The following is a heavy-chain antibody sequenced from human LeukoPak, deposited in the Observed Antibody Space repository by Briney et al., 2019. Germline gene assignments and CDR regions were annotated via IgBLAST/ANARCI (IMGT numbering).Heavy chain of an antibody. CDR3: ARDRLTVTTEVRRFDY. V-gene: IGHV3-21*01. D-gene: IGHD4-17*01. CDR2: ISSSSSYI. J-gene: IGHJ4*02. CDR1: GFTFSSYS. Sequence: PGGSLRLSCAASGFTFSSYSMNWVRQAPGKGLEWVSSISSSSSYIYYADSVKGRFTTSRDNAKNSLYLQMNSLRAEDTAVYYCARDRLTVTTEVRRFDYWGQGTLVTVSS.